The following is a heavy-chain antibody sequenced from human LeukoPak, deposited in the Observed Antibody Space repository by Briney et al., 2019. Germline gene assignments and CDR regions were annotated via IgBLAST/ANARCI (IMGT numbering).Heavy chain of an antibody. CDR3: TRERRDYYDSSVNFDY. Sequence: GGSLRLSCTASGFTFGDYAMSWVRQAPGKGLEWVGFIRNKAYGGTTEYAASVKGSFTISRDDSKSIAYLQMNSLKTEDTAVYYCTRERRDYYDSSVNFDYWGQGTLVTVSS. CDR1: GFTFGDYA. J-gene: IGHJ4*02. D-gene: IGHD3-22*01. V-gene: IGHV3-49*04. CDR2: IRNKAYGGTT.